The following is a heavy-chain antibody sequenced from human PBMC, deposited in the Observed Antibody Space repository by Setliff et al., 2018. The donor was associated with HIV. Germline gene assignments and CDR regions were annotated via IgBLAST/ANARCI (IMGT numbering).Heavy chain of an antibody. CDR1: GGSISRSTHH. CDR3: ARLSVRRDYSYGMDV. J-gene: IGHJ6*02. D-gene: IGHD3-10*01. V-gene: IGHV4-39*07. CDR2: LSSRGQA. Sequence: PSETLSLTCTVSGGSISRSTHHWAWIRQPPGKGLEWIGALSSRGQAYYNPSLKSRVAISIDSSKNLFSLRLDSLTAADTAVYYCARLSVRRDYSYGMDVWGQGTTVTVSS.